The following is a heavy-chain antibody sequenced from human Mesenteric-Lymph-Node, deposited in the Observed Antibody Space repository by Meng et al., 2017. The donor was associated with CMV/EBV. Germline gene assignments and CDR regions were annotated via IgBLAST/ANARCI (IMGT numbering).Heavy chain of an antibody. Sequence: FNSYAMNWGRQAPGQGLEWMGWINTNTGNPTYAQGFTGRFVFSLDTSVSTAYLQISSLKAEDTAVYYCARAPFYYGSGSYYPNWFDPWGQGTLVTVSS. CDR3: ARAPFYYGSGSYYPNWFDP. V-gene: IGHV7-4-1*02. D-gene: IGHD3-10*01. J-gene: IGHJ5*02. CDR1: FNSYA. CDR2: INTNTGNP.